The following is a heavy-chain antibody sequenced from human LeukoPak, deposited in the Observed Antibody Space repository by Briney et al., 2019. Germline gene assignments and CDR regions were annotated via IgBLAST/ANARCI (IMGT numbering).Heavy chain of an antibody. CDR1: GGSINSYF. J-gene: IGHJ4*02. CDR3: ANIGGSSSLDY. V-gene: IGHV4-4*07. CDR2: IYTSGST. D-gene: IGHD1-26*01. Sequence: SETLSLTCTVPGGSINSYFWSWIRQPAGKGLEYLGHIYTSGSTNYNPSVKSRVIMSRDTSRNQFSLRLTSVTAADTAVYYCANIGGSSSLDYWGQGALVTVSS.